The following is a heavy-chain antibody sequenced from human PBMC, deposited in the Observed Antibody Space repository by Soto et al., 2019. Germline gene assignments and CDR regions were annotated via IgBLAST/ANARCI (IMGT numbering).Heavy chain of an antibody. Sequence: QLQLQESGPGLEKPSETLSLTCTVSGGSISSSSYYWGWIRQPPGKGLEWIGSIYYSGSTYYNPSLKSRVPISVDTSKNQFSLKLSSVTAADTAVYYCAEGRYSSSWYFDYWGQGTLVTVSS. V-gene: IGHV4-39*01. D-gene: IGHD6-13*01. CDR1: GGSISSSSYY. CDR3: AEGRYSSSWYFDY. CDR2: IYYSGST. J-gene: IGHJ4*02.